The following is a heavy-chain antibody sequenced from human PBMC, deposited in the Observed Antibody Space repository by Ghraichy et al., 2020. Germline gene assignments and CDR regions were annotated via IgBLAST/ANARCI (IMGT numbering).Heavy chain of an antibody. V-gene: IGHV4-59*01. CDR1: GGSISSYY. Sequence: SQTLSLTCTVSGGSISSYYWSWIRQPPGKGLECIGYIYYSGSTNYNPSLKRRVTISVDTSKNQFSLKLSSVTASDTAVYYCARGRIKYYDFWRGYRPGAAFDIWGQGTIVTVYS. CDR3: ARGRIKYYDFWRGYRPGAAFDI. CDR2: IYYSGST. J-gene: IGHJ3*02. D-gene: IGHD3-3*01.